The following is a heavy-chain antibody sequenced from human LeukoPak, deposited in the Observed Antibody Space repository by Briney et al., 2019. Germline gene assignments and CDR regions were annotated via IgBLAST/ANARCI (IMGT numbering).Heavy chain of an antibody. CDR2: IKTNSGGT. Sequence: ASVKVSCKASGYTFTGYFMHWVRQAPGQGLEWMGWIKTNSGGTKYAQKFQGRVTMTRATSISTAYMELTRLRSDDTAVYYCAREEAATPSDFDYWGQGTLVTVSS. CDR3: AREEAATPSDFDY. J-gene: IGHJ4*02. CDR1: GYTFTGYF. D-gene: IGHD6-25*01. V-gene: IGHV1-2*02.